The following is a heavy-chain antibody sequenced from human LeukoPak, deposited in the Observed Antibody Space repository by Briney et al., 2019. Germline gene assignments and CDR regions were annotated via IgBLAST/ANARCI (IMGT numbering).Heavy chain of an antibody. CDR3: ARDRPFTMDV. CDR2: IYYSGST. V-gene: IGHV4-39*07. J-gene: IGHJ6*02. Sequence: PSETLPLTCTVSGGSISSSSYYWGWIRQPPGKGLEWIGSIYYSGSTYYNPSLKSRVTISVDTSKNQFSLKLSSVTAADTAVYYCARDRPFTMDVWGQGTTVTVSS. CDR1: GGSISSSSYY.